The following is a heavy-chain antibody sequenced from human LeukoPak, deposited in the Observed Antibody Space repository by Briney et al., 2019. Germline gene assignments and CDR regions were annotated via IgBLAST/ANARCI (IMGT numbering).Heavy chain of an antibody. CDR1: GGSISSYY. CDR3: ARDGITGTRRLVWFDP. D-gene: IGHD1-20*01. V-gene: IGHV4-4*07. Sequence: SETLSLTCTVSGGSISSYYWSWIRQPAGKGLEWIGRIYTSGSTNYNPSLKSRVTMSVDTSKNQFSLKLSSVTAADTAVYYCARDGITGTRRLVWFDPWGQGTLVTVSS. CDR2: IYTSGST. J-gene: IGHJ5*02.